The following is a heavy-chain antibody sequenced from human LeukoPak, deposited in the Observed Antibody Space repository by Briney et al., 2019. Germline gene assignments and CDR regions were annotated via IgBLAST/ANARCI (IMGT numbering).Heavy chain of an antibody. CDR2: IYYSGST. CDR3: ARLAYYSYAFDI. CDR1: GGSISSSSYY. D-gene: IGHD3-10*01. V-gene: IGHV4-39*01. J-gene: IGHJ3*02. Sequence: PSETLSLTCILSGGSISSSSYYWGWIRQPPGKKLEWIVSIYYSGSTYYNPSLKSQVTISVDTSKNQFSLKLSSVTAADTAVYYCARLAYYSYAFDIWGQVTMVTVSS.